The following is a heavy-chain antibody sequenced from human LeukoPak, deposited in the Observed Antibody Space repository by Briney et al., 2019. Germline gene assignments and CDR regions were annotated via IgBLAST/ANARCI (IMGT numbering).Heavy chain of an antibody. CDR3: AKAMAASAFDI. D-gene: IGHD2-15*01. CDR1: GFTFSSYT. J-gene: IGHJ3*02. Sequence: PGGSLRLSCAASGFTFSSYTMSWVRQAPGKGLEWVSDISASGRTTYYADSVKGRFTISRDNSKNTLYLQMNSLRAEDTAIYYCAKAMAASAFDIWGQGTMVTVSS. CDR2: ISASGRTT. V-gene: IGHV3-23*01.